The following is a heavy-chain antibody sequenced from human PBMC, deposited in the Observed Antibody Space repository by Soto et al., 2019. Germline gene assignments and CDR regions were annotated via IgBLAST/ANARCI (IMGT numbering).Heavy chain of an antibody. J-gene: IGHJ5*02. D-gene: IGHD5-12*01. CDR1: RYTFTSYY. CDR2: TNPSGGST. V-gene: IGHV1-46*01. Sequence: SVKVSCTASRYTFTSYYMHWVRQAPGQGLEWMGKTNPSGGSTSYAQNFQGRVTMTGNTATSTVYMELSSLRSKDTTVYYCARKIARGYSDLGETARFDPWGQGTLVTVSS. CDR3: ARKIARGYSDLGETARFDP.